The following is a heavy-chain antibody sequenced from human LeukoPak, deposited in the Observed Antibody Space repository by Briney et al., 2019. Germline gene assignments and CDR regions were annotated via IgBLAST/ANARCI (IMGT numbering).Heavy chain of an antibody. J-gene: IGHJ4*02. V-gene: IGHV3-7*01. CDR3: ARQKSGVAVAGPGDH. CDR1: GFAFGTYW. D-gene: IGHD6-19*01. Sequence: GGSLRLSCAASGFAFGTYWMKWVRQAPGKGLEWVASIKDDGSANYYVDSVKGRFTISRDNAKNSLYLRMNSLRVEDTAVYYCARQKSGVAVAGPGDHWGQGTLVTVSS. CDR2: IKDDGSAN.